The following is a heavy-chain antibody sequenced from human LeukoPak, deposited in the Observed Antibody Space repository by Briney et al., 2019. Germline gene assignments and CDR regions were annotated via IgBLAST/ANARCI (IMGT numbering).Heavy chain of an antibody. J-gene: IGHJ4*02. D-gene: IGHD3-10*01. Sequence: GGSLRLSCAASGFTFSDHYMDWVRQAPGRGLEWVGRIRNKANSYTTEYAASVKGRFTISRDDSKNSLCLQVNSLKTEDTAVYYCVAMLRGVGYWGQGTLVTVSS. CDR3: VAMLRGVGY. V-gene: IGHV3-72*01. CDR1: GFTFSDHY. CDR2: IRNKANSYTT.